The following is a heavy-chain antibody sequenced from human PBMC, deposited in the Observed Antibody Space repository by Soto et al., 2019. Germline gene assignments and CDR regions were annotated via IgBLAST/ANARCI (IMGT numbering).Heavy chain of an antibody. J-gene: IGHJ5*02. D-gene: IGHD6-19*01. V-gene: IGHV1-8*01. Sequence: QVQLVQSGAEVKKPGASVKVSCKASGYTFTSYDINWVRQATGQGLEWMGWMNPNTGNTGYAQKFQGRVNMTTNTSITTAYMELSSLRFKDTAVYYCARVRAGLRRRWFAPWGQGTLGTVSS. CDR3: ARVRAGLRRRWFAP. CDR1: GYTFTSYD. CDR2: MNPNTGNT.